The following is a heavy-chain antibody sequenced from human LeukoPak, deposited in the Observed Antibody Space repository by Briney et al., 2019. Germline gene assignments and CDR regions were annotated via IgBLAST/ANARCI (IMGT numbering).Heavy chain of an antibody. CDR3: AKDQFLGFVSY. CDR2: ISGSGGST. CDR1: GFTFSTYG. J-gene: IGHJ4*02. V-gene: IGHV3-23*01. D-gene: IGHD3-16*01. Sequence: GGSLRLSCEASGFTFSTYGMSWVRQAPGKGLEWVSAISGSGGSTYYADSVKGRFTISRDNSKNTLYLQMNSLGAEDTAVYYCAKDQFLGFVSYWGQGTLVTVSS.